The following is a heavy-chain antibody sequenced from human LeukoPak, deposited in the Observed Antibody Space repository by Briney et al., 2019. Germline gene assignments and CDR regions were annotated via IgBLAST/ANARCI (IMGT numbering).Heavy chain of an antibody. CDR1: GFTFGSYW. D-gene: IGHD3-22*01. CDR2: MNSDGSSI. CDR3: AKVGYYDSSGYYAYLQH. J-gene: IGHJ1*01. V-gene: IGHV3-74*01. Sequence: PGGSLRLSCAASGFTFGSYWMHWVRQAPGKGLEWVSRMNSDGSSISYADSVKGRFTISRDNAKNTLQLQMNSLRAEDTAVYYCAKVGYYDSSGYYAYLQHWGQGTLVTVSS.